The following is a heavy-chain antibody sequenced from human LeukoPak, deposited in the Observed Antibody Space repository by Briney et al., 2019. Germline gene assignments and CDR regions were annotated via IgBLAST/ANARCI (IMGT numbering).Heavy chain of an antibody. Sequence: GGSLKLSCAASGFTFSSYAMSWVRQAPGKGLEWVSAISGSGGSTYYADSVKGRFTISRDNSKNTLYLQMNSLRAEDTAVYYCAKFLPTHIVVANYYFDYWGQGTLVTVSS. CDR2: ISGSGGST. CDR3: AKFLPTHIVVANYYFDY. V-gene: IGHV3-23*01. CDR1: GFTFSSYA. D-gene: IGHD2-21*01. J-gene: IGHJ4*02.